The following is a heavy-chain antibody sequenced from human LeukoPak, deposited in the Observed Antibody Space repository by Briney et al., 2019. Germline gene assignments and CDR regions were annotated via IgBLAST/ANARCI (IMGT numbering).Heavy chain of an antibody. Sequence: PEGSLRLSCAASGFTFSSFWMSWFRQAPGQGLEWVSSITSGSSYIYYADSVKGRFTISRDNAKISLYLQMNSLRAEDTAVYYCAELGITMIGGVWGKGTTVTISS. CDR2: ITSGSSYI. D-gene: IGHD3-10*02. J-gene: IGHJ6*04. CDR1: GFTFSSFW. CDR3: AELGITMIGGV. V-gene: IGHV3-21*01.